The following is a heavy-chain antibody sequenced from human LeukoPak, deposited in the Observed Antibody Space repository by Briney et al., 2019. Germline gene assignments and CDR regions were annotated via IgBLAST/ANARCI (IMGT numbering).Heavy chain of an antibody. D-gene: IGHD3-22*01. CDR3: ARVTGYMIEDYFDY. CDR2: IYYSGST. J-gene: IGHJ4*02. V-gene: IGHV4-59*02. Sequence: GSLRLSCAASGFTVSSNYMSWIRQPPGKGLEWIGYIYYSGSTNYNPSLKSRVTISVDTSKNQFSLKLRSVTAADTAVYYCARVTGYMIEDYFDYWGQGTLVTVSS. CDR1: GFTVSSNY.